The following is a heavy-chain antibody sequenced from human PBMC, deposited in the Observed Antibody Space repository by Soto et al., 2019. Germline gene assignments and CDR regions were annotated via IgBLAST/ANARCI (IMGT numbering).Heavy chain of an antibody. CDR3: ARAAMIVVNPDFDY. Sequence: GPSVKVSCKASGYTFTSYGISWVRQAPGQGLEWMGWISAYNGNTNYAQKLQGRVTMTTDTSTSTAYMELRSLRSDDTAVYYCARAAMIVVNPDFDYWGQGTLVTVSS. D-gene: IGHD3-22*01. CDR2: ISAYNGNT. J-gene: IGHJ4*02. CDR1: GYTFTSYG. V-gene: IGHV1-18*04.